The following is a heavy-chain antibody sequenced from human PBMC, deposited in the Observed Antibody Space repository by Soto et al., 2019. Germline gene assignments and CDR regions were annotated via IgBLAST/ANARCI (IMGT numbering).Heavy chain of an antibody. V-gene: IGHV2-5*02. J-gene: IGHJ4*02. CDR3: AHNDMDYYGDYTYYFDY. CDR1: GFSLSTRGVG. CDR2: IYWDDDK. Sequence: QITLKESGPTLVKPTQPLTLTCTFSGFSLSTRGVGVGWIRQPPGKALEWLALIYWDDDKRYSPSLKSRLTNSNDTSENQVVLTVTNMDPVDTATYFCAHNDMDYYGDYTYYFDYWGQGPLVTVSS. D-gene: IGHD4-17*01.